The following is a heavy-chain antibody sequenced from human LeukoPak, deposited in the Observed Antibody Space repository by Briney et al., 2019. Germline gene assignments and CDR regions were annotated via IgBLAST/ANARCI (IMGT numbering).Heavy chain of an antibody. CDR3: ARVGDTAMVRRGYYYYGMDV. J-gene: IGHJ6*02. CDR2: ISSSSSTI. Sequence: TGGSLRLSCAASGFTFSSYSMNWVRQAPGKGLEWVSYISSSSSTIYYADSVEGRFTISRDNAKNSLYLQMNSLRAEDTAVYYCARVGDTAMVRRGYYYYGMDVWGQGTTVTVSS. V-gene: IGHV3-48*01. CDR1: GFTFSSYS. D-gene: IGHD5-18*01.